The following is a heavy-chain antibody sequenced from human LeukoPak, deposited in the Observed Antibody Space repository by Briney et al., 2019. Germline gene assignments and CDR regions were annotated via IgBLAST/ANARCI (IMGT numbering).Heavy chain of an antibody. CDR1: GFTFSSYA. J-gene: IGHJ4*02. CDR2: ISGSGGST. V-gene: IGHV3-23*01. Sequence: PGGSLRLSCAASGFTFSSYAMSWARQAPGKGLEWVSAISGSGGSTYSADSVKGRFTISRDNSKNTLYLQMNSLRVDDTAVYYCARKSTGPDYWGQGTLVTVSS. CDR3: ARKSTGPDY.